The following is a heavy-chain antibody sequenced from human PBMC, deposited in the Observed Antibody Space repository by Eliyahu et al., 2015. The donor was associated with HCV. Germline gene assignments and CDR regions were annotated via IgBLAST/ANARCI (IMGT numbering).Heavy chain of an antibody. J-gene: IGHJ6*02. CDR2: FNSDGRST. CDR3: ARDPTSYYYYGMDV. CDR1: GFXXSSYW. Sequence: EVQLVESGGGLVQPGGSLXLSCAAXGFXXSSYWMHXVRQAPGKGLVWVSRFNSDGRSTSYADSVKGRFTISRDNAKNTLYLQMNSLRAEDTAVYYCARDPTSYYYYGMDVWGQGTTVTVSS. V-gene: IGHV3-74*01. D-gene: IGHD2-2*01.